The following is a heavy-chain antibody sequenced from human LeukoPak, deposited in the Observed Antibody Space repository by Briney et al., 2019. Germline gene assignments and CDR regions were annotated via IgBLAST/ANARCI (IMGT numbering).Heavy chain of an antibody. D-gene: IGHD3-16*01. CDR2: FDPEYGEK. J-gene: IGHJ4*02. Sequence: ASVKVSCKISGDTLSQLTIHWVRQAPGEGLEKMGRFDPEYGEKVFAQAFQGRVTMTGDTSTNTAYMELSSLRSEDTAVYYCATGIMIPAGFDYWGQGTLVTVSS. CDR1: GDTLSQLT. CDR3: ATGIMIPAGFDY. V-gene: IGHV1-24*01.